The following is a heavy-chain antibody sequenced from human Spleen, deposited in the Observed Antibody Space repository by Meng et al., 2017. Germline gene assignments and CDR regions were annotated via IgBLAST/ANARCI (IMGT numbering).Heavy chain of an antibody. Sequence: GESLKISCGASGFTFSTYSMNWVRQAPGKGLEWVSSIRSLSNYIYYADSVKGRFTISRDNSKNSLYLQMSSLRAEDTAVYYCARDDGDSPFDHWGQGTLVTVSS. J-gene: IGHJ4*02. CDR3: ARDDGDSPFDH. CDR1: GFTFSTYS. CDR2: IRSLSNYI. V-gene: IGHV3-21*01. D-gene: IGHD4-17*01.